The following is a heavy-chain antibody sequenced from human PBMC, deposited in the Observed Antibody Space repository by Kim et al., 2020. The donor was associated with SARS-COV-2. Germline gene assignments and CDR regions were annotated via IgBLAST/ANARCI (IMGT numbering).Heavy chain of an antibody. CDR3: ARNSNYDILTGYNYYYYGMDV. V-gene: IGHV4-59*12. CDR2: IYYSGST. Sequence: SETLSLTCTVSGGSISSYYWSWIRQPPGKGLEWIGYIYYSGSTNYNPSLKSRVTISVDTSKNQFSLKLSSVTAADTAVYYCARNSNYDILTGYNYYYYGMDVWGQGTTVTVS. D-gene: IGHD3-9*01. J-gene: IGHJ6*02. CDR1: GGSISSYY.